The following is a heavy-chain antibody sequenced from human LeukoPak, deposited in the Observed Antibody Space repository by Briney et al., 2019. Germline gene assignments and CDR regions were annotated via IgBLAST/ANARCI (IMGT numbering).Heavy chain of an antibody. CDR2: INWNGGST. V-gene: IGHV3-NL1*01. J-gene: IGHJ4*02. D-gene: IGHD5-18*01. CDR3: AKDLQLWSPAYYFDY. CDR1: GFTFSTYN. Sequence: GGSLRLSCAASGFTFSTYNMNWVRQGPGKGLEWVSGINWNGGSTGYADSVKGRFTISRDNSKNTLYLQMNSLRAEDTAVYYCAKDLQLWSPAYYFDYWGQGTLVTVSS.